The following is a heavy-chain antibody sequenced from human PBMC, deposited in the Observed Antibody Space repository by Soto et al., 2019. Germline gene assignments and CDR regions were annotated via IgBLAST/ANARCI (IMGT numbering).Heavy chain of an antibody. Sequence: QALLMQSGAEVKKPGSSVKVSCKASGGTFSGYAISWVRQRPGRGLEWMGGIIPIFGITTYAEKFQGRITLAADESTGTAFMDLRSLISEDTAVYYCARDPRSITGTTSSEDFQFWGPGTLVSVSS. V-gene: IGHV1-69*01. CDR2: IIPIFGIT. J-gene: IGHJ1*01. D-gene: IGHD1-20*01. CDR1: GGTFSGYA. CDR3: ARDPRSITGTTSSEDFQF.